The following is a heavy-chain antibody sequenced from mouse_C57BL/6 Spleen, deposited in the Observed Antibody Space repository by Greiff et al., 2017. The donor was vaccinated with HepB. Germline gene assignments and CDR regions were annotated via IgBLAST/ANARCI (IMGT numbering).Heavy chain of an antibody. Sequence: VKLQQPGAELVRPGSSVKLSCKASGYTFTSYWMHWVKQRPIQGLEWIGNIDPSDSETHYNQKFKDKATLTVDKSSSTAYLQLSSLTSDDSAVYYCARSLTGRAWFAYWGQGTLVTVSA. D-gene: IGHD4-1*01. V-gene: IGHV1-52*01. J-gene: IGHJ3*01. CDR2: IDPSDSET. CDR3: ARSLTGRAWFAY. CDR1: GYTFTSYW.